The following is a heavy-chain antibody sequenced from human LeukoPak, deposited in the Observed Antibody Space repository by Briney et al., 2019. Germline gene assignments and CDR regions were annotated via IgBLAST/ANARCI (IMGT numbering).Heavy chain of an antibody. CDR2: ISSSGSTI. J-gene: IGHJ4*02. V-gene: IGHV3-11*01. Sequence: TGGSLRLSCAASGFTFSDYYMSWIRQAPGKGLEWVSYISSSGSTIYYADSVKGRFTISRVNAKNSLYLQMNSLRAEDTAVYYCARQGHSGYDYWDYWGQGTLVTVSS. CDR1: GFTFSDYY. CDR3: ARQGHSGYDYWDY. D-gene: IGHD5-12*01.